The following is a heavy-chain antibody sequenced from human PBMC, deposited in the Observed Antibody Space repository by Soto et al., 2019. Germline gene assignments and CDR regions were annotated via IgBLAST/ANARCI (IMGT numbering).Heavy chain of an antibody. CDR2: VSGSGGST. J-gene: IGHJ3*02. CDR1: GFTFSSYA. D-gene: IGHD3-16*01. CDR3: AKARDANNAFDI. V-gene: IGHV3-23*01. Sequence: EVQLLESGGDLEQPGGSLRLSCAASGFTFSSYAMNCVRQAPGKGLEWVSGVSGSGGSTYYADSVKGRFTISRDDSKNTLYLQMNSLRVEDTAVYYCAKARDANNAFDIWCQGTMVTVSS.